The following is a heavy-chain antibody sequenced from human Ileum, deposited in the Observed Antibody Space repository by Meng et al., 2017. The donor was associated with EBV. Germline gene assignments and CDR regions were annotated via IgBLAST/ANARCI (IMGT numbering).Heavy chain of an antibody. D-gene: IGHD5-18*01. Sequence: ERSGAEVKEAGSSVKVCCKASGGTFRNSAISWVRQAPGQGLEWTGGIIPMFGAPDYAQRFQDRVTITADESTSTVYMELNSLRSEDTAVYYCARESGRGYSSDYWGQGTLVTVSS. CDR3: ARESGRGYSSDY. V-gene: IGHV1-69*01. J-gene: IGHJ4*02. CDR2: IIPMFGAP. CDR1: GGTFRNSA.